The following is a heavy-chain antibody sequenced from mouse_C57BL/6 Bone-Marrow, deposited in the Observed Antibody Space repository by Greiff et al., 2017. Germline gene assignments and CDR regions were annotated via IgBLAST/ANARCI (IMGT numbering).Heavy chain of an antibody. Sequence: VKVVESGAELVRPGASVTLSCKASGYTFTDYEMHWVKQTPVHGLEWIGAIDPETGGTAYNQKFKGKAILTADKSSSPAYMELRSLTSEDSAVYYCTLYGSYYFDYWGQGTTRTVSS. V-gene: IGHV1-15*01. J-gene: IGHJ2*01. D-gene: IGHD1-1*01. CDR2: IDPETGGT. CDR1: GYTFTDYE. CDR3: TLYGSYYFDY.